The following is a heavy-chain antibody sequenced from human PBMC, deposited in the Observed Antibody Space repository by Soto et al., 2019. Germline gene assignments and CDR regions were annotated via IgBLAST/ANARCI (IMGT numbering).Heavy chain of an antibody. CDR3: ARAPSARSTKYYYYYMDV. CDR2: MNPNSGNT. CDR1: GYTFTSYD. V-gene: IGHV1-8*01. Sequence: QVQLVQSGAEVKKPGASVKVSCKASGYTFTSYDINWVRQATGQGLEWMGWMNPNSGNTGYAQKFQGRVTMTRNTSISTAYMELSSLRSEDTAVYYCARAPSARSTKYYYYYMDVWGKGTTVTVSS. J-gene: IGHJ6*03.